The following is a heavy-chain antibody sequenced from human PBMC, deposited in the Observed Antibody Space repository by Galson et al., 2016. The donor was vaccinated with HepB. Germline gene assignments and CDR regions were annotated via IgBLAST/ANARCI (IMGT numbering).Heavy chain of an antibody. CDR3: ARVRCSTFRCQNWFDP. D-gene: IGHD2/OR15-2a*01. J-gene: IGHJ5*02. V-gene: IGHV6-1*01. CDR2: TYYRSKWYN. Sequence: CAISGDSVSSNSAAWTWIRQSPLRGLEWLGRTYYRSKWYNDYAMSVKSRISIHPDTSKNQFSLQLNSVTAEDTAVYYCARVRCSTFRCQNWFDPWGQGTLVTVSS. CDR1: GDSVSSNSAA.